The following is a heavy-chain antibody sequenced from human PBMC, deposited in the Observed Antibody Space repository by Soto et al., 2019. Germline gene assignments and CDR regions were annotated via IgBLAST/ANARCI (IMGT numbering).Heavy chain of an antibody. CDR2: IKRDGSGG. CDR3: ARDMSPGSSSTLYLDAFDI. Sequence: EEQLVESGGGLVQPGGSLRLSCAASGFSFSSYWMTWVRQAPGKGLEWVANIKRDGSGGSYLDSVRGRFTVSRDNVRNSLYLQMGRLRAEDTALYYCARDMSPGSSSTLYLDAFDIWGQGTMVTVSS. V-gene: IGHV3-7*05. J-gene: IGHJ3*02. D-gene: IGHD3-10*01. CDR1: GFSFSSYW.